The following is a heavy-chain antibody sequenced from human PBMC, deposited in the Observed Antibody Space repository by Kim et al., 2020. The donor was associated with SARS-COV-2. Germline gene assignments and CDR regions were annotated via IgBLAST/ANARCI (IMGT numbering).Heavy chain of an antibody. J-gene: IGHJ6*02. D-gene: IGHD1-1*01. CDR2: ISSSSSYI. CDR3: ARLPTGTTDPRYYYYGMDV. V-gene: IGHV3-21*01. Sequence: GGSLRLSCAASGFTFSSYSMNWVRQAPGKGLEWVSSISSSSSYIYYADSVKGRFTISRDNAKNSLYLQMNSLRAEDTAVYYCARLPTGTTDPRYYYYGMDVWGQGTTVTVSS. CDR1: GFTFSSYS.